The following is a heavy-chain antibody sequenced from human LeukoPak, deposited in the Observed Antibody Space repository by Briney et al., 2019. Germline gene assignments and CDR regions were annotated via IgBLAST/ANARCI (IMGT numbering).Heavy chain of an antibody. CDR2: INDSGST. CDR1: SVSFSGYY. V-gene: IGHV4-34*01. Sequence: PSETLSLTCAVYSVSFSGYYWSWIRQPPGKGLEWIGDINDSGSTNYNPSLKSRVTISVDTSKNQFSLKLSSVTAADTAVYYCARRLAYCGGDCYHNWFDPWGQGTLVTVSS. J-gene: IGHJ5*02. CDR3: ARRLAYCGGDCYHNWFDP. D-gene: IGHD2-21*02.